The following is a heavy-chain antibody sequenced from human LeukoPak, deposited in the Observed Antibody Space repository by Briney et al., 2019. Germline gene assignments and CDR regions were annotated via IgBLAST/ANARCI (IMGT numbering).Heavy chain of an antibody. CDR1: GYTFISYG. V-gene: IGHV1-18*01. CDR2: ISAYNGNT. J-gene: IGHJ4*02. CDR3: ARDFASGSYSGDY. Sequence: ASVNVSCKASGYTFISYGINWVRQAPGQGLEWMGWISAYNGNTNYAQKFKGRGTMTTDTSTSTAYMELWSLRSDDTAVYYCARDFASGSYSGDYWGQGTLVTVSS. D-gene: IGHD6-19*01.